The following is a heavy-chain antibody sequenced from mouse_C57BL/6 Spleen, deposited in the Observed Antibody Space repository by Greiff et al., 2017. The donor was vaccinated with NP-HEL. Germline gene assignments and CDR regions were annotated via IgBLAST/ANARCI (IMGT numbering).Heavy chain of an antibody. CDR2: INPGSGGT. CDR1: GYAFTNYL. J-gene: IGHJ3*01. V-gene: IGHV1-54*01. Sequence: QVQLQHSGAELVRPGTSVKVSCKASGYAFTNYLIEWVKQRPGQGLEWIGVINPGSGGTNYNEKFKGKATLTADKSSSTAYMQLSSLTSEDSAVYFCARGYDYDDPFFAYWGQGTLVTVSA. D-gene: IGHD2-4*01. CDR3: ARGYDYDDPFFAY.